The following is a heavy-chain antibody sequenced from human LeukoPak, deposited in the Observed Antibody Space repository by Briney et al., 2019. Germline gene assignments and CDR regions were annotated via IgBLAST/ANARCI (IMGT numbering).Heavy chain of an antibody. CDR1: GYTFTSYG. J-gene: IGHJ3*02. CDR3: ARVGRRYYDSSVCIICGAFYI. Sequence: GASVKVSCKASGYTFTSYGISWVRQAPGQGLEWMGWISAYNGNTNYAQKLQGRVTMITDTSTSTAYMELRSLRSDDTAVYYCARVGRRYYDSSVCIICGAFYIWGEGTMVSASS. D-gene: IGHD3-22*01. V-gene: IGHV1-18*01. CDR2: ISAYNGNT.